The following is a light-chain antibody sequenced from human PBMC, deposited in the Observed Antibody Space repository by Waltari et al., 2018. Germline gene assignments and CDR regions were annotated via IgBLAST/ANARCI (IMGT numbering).Light chain of an antibody. Sequence: IKLTHSPSSLSASVGNRVTITCRASQGISSYLGWYQQKPGKPPKLLISAASTLQSGVPSRFSGSGFGTDFTLTISSLQPEDFATYYCQQVKSYPPTFGQGTKLEI. V-gene: IGKV1-9*01. CDR3: QQVKSYPPT. CDR1: QGISSY. J-gene: IGKJ2*01. CDR2: AAS.